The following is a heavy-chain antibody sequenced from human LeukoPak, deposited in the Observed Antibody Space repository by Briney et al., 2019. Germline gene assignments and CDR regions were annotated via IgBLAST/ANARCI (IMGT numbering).Heavy chain of an antibody. D-gene: IGHD2-2*01. CDR1: GFTFSSYT. CDR3: AASLPNIVVVPATKGPFGY. CDR2: VSGSGGST. J-gene: IGHJ6*02. Sequence: GGSLRLSCAASGFTFSSYTMSWVRQAPGKGLEWVSGVSGSGGSTHYADSVKGRFTISRDNSKNTLYLQMNSLRAEDTAVYYCAASLPNIVVVPATKGPFGYWGQGTTVTVSS. V-gene: IGHV3-23*01.